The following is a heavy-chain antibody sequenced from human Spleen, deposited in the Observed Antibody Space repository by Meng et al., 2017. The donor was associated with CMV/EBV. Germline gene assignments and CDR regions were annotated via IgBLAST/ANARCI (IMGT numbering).Heavy chain of an antibody. CDR2: INPNSGGT. Sequence: ASVKVSCKSFGYTFTTYYMHWVRQAPGQGLEWMGWINPNSGGTNYAQKFQGRVTMTGDTSISTAYMELSRLRSDDTAVYYCASPRSVRATLVGYYYYYGMDVWGQGTTVTVSS. CDR3: ASPRSVRATLVGYYYYYGMDV. V-gene: IGHV1-2*02. J-gene: IGHJ6*02. D-gene: IGHD1-26*01. CDR1: GYTFTTYY.